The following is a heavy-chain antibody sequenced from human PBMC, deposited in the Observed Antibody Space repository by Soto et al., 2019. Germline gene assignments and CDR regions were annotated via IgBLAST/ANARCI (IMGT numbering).Heavy chain of an antibody. CDR1: GGTFSSYP. J-gene: IGHJ4*02. CDR2: IIPILGIA. CDR3: ARARTPIAAAGTFDY. D-gene: IGHD6-13*01. Sequence: QVQLVQSGAEVKKPGSSVKVSCKASGGTFSSYPINWVRQAPGQGLEWMGRIIPILGIANYAQKFQGRVTITADKSTSTAYMELSSLRSEDTAVYYCARARTPIAAAGTFDYWGQGTLVTVSS. V-gene: IGHV1-69*02.